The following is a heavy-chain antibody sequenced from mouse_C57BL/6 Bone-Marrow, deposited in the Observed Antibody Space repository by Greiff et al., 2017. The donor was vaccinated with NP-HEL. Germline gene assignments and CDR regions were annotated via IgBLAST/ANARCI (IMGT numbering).Heavy chain of an antibody. Sequence: EVNVVESEGGLVQPGSSMKLSCTASGFTFSDYYMAWVRQVPEKGLEWVANINYDGSSTYYLDSLKSRFIISRDNAKNILYLQMSSLKSEDTATYYCARDRGTGYFDVWGTGTTVTVSS. J-gene: IGHJ1*03. CDR2: INYDGSST. V-gene: IGHV5-16*01. CDR1: GFTFSDYY. CDR3: ARDRGTGYFDV. D-gene: IGHD3-3*01.